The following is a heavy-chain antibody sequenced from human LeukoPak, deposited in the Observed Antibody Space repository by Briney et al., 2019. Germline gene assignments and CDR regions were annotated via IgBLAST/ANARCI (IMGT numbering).Heavy chain of an antibody. Sequence: ASVKVSCKASGYTFTSYGISWVRQAPGQGLEWMGWISAYNGNTNYAQKLQGRVSMITDTSTSTAYMELRSLRSDDTAVYYCARTYYDFWCGSYKSWAFHFWGQGPLVTVSS. J-gene: IGHJ4*02. CDR1: GYTFTSYG. V-gene: IGHV1-18*01. CDR3: ARTYYDFWCGSYKSWAFHF. CDR2: ISAYNGNT. D-gene: IGHD3-3*01.